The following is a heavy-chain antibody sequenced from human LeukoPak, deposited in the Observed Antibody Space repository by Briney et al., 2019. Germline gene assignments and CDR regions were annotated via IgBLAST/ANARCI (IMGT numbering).Heavy chain of an antibody. D-gene: IGHD5-24*01. CDR1: GFPFSSYW. CDR2: IKQDGGET. V-gene: IGHV3-7*01. Sequence: PGGSLRLSCAASGFPFSSYWMAWVRQAPGKGLEWVASIKQDGGETFYVDSVKGRFTISRDNAKNSLYLQMNSLRAEDTAVYYCAREASRDGYNSEAWDAFDIWGQGTMVTVSS. J-gene: IGHJ3*02. CDR3: AREASRDGYNSEAWDAFDI.